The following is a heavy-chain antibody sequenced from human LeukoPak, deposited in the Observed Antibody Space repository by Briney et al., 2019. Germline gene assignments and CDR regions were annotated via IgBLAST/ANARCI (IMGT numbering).Heavy chain of an antibody. J-gene: IGHJ4*02. CDR3: AMTDRYAGRPFDY. CDR2: FDPEDGEDGET. V-gene: IGHV1-24*01. CDR1: GSSLLEEA. Sequence: SVPVSCKVSGSSLLEEAMHWLRQAPGKELAWVGSFDPEDGEDGETHYAQKFQGRVTMTEGASTDTAYMELTSLSSEDTALYYCAMTDRYAGRPFDYWGQGTLVTVSS. D-gene: IGHD3-9*01.